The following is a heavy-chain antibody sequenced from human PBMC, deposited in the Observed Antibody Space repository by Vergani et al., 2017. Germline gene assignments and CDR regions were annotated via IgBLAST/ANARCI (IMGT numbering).Heavy chain of an antibody. D-gene: IGHD2-8*01. CDR1: GGSFSGYY. J-gene: IGHJ5*02. CDR2: IYYSGST. Sequence: QVQLQQWGAGLLKPSETLSLTCAVYGGSFSGYYWSWIRQPPGKGLEWIGYIYYSGSTNYNPSLKSRVTISVDTSKNQFSLKLSSVTAADTAVYYCARYMGYCTNGVCSNWFDPWGQGTLVTVSS. V-gene: IGHV4-34*11. CDR3: ARYMGYCTNGVCSNWFDP.